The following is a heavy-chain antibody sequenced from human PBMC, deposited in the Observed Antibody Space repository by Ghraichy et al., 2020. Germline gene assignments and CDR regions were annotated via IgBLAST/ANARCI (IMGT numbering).Heavy chain of an antibody. D-gene: IGHD6-13*01. CDR2: INSDGSST. Sequence: GESLNISCAASGFTFSSYWMHWVRQAPGKGLVWVSRINSDGSSTSYADSVKGRFTISRDNAKNTLYLQMNSLRAEDTAVYYCARTSGSSWRYWGQGTLVTVSS. CDR1: GFTFSSYW. J-gene: IGHJ4*02. CDR3: ARTSGSSWRY. V-gene: IGHV3-74*01.